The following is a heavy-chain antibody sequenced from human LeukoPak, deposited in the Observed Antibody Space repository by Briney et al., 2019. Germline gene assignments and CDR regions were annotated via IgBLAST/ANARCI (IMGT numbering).Heavy chain of an antibody. V-gene: IGHV1-3*01. CDR2: INAGNGNT. D-gene: IGHD3-22*01. CDR1: GYTFTSYA. Sequence: ASVKVSCKASGYTFTSYAMHWVRQAPGQRLEWMGWINAGNGNTKYSQKFQGRVTITRDTSASTAYMELSSLRSEDTAVYYCARSYYDSSGYCYLNHFDYWGQGTLVTVSS. J-gene: IGHJ4*02. CDR3: ARSYYDSSGYCYLNHFDY.